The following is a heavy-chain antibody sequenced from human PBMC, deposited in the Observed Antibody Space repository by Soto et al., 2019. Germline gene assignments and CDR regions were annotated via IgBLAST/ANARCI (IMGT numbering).Heavy chain of an antibody. CDR2: ISYDGSNK. D-gene: IGHD3-16*01. J-gene: IGHJ4*02. CDR1: GFTFSHYG. CDR3: ARGRDYLGGDFDY. V-gene: IGHV3-30-3*01. Sequence: QVQLVESGGGVVQPGRSLRLSCAASGFTFSHYGMHWVRQAPGKGLKWVAVISYDGSNKYYADSVKGRFTISRDNSKNTLYLQMNSLRAEDTAVYYCARGRDYLGGDFDYWGQGTLVTVSS.